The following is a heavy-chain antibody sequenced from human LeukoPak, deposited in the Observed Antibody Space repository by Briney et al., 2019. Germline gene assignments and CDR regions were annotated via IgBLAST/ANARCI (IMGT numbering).Heavy chain of an antibody. Sequence: GGSLRLSCAVSGITIRTYAMSWVRQAPGKGVEWVSSLSGGGGGSYYADSVKGRFTISRDNSKNTLYLQMNSLRAEDTAVYYCAKDTVVGAANTFDYWGQGTLVTVSS. V-gene: IGHV3-23*01. J-gene: IGHJ4*02. D-gene: IGHD2-15*01. CDR1: GITIRTYA. CDR3: AKDTVVGAANTFDY. CDR2: LSGGGGGS.